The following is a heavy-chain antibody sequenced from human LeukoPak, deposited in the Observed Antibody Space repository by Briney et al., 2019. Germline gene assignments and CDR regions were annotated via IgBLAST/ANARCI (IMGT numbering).Heavy chain of an antibody. V-gene: IGHV3-23*01. CDR2: ISGSGGST. D-gene: IGHD2-2*01. Sequence: GGSLRLSCAASGFTFSSYAMSWVRQAPGKGLELVSAISGSGGSTYYADSVKGRFTISRDNSKNTLYLQMNSLRAEDTAVYYCAKCGCRYCSSTSCYFDYWGQGTLVTVSS. J-gene: IGHJ4*02. CDR1: GFTFSSYA. CDR3: AKCGCRYCSSTSCYFDY.